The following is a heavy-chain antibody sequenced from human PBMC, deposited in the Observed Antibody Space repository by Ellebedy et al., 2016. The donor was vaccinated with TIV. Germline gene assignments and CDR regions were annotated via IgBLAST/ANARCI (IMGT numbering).Heavy chain of an antibody. D-gene: IGHD6-13*01. CDR1: GFTFRSYW. Sequence: GESLKISCAASGFTFRSYWMAWVRQATGKGLEWVANIYQDGSEKYYVDSVKGRFTISRDNAKNSLSLQMNSLRVEDTAVYYIARPGAAYSSSWYDFDCWGQGTLVTVSS. CDR2: IYQDGSEK. V-gene: IGHV3-7*01. J-gene: IGHJ4*02. CDR3: ARPGAAYSSSWYDFDC.